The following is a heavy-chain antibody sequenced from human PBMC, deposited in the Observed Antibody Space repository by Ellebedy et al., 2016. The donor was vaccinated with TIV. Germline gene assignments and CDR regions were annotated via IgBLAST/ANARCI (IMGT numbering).Heavy chain of an antibody. D-gene: IGHD3-22*01. J-gene: IGHJ4*02. CDR3: ASSYYFDSSGYPLFDY. Sequence: MPSETLSLTCTVSGGSSSNYYWSWIRKPPGKGLEWIGYIYHSGSTNYNPSITRRVTISVDTSKKQISLKLTSVTAADTAVYYCASSYYFDSSGYPLFDYWGQGALVTVSS. V-gene: IGHV4-59*01. CDR2: IYHSGST. CDR1: GGSSSNYY.